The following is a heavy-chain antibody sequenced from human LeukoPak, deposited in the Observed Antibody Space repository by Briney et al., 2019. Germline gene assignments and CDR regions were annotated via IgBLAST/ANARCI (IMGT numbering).Heavy chain of an antibody. J-gene: IGHJ6*03. CDR1: GFPFSTYW. CDR2: INQDGTET. CDR3: ARDQEYSSGWHYYYYYYMDV. V-gene: IGHV3-7*01. Sequence: GESLRLSCAASGFPFSTYWMSWVRQAPGKGLEWVANINQDGTETYYVDSVKGRFTISRDYAKNSLYLQMNSLRAEDTAVYYCARDQEYSSGWHYYYYYYMDVWGKGTTVTVSS. D-gene: IGHD6-19*01.